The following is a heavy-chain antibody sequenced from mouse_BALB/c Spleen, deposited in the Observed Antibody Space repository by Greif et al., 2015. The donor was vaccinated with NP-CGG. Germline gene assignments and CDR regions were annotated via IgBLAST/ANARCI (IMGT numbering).Heavy chain of an antibody. CDR2: INPSNGGT. D-gene: IGHD2-4*01. CDR3: TRRYDDDAMDY. Sequence: QVQLQQSGAELVKPGASVKLSCKASGYTFTSYYMYWVKQRPGQGLEWIGEINPSNGGTNFNEKFKSKATLTVDKASSTAYMQLSSLTSEDSAVYYCTRRYDDDAMDYWGQGTSVTVSS. J-gene: IGHJ4*01. V-gene: IGHV1S81*02. CDR1: GYTFTSYY.